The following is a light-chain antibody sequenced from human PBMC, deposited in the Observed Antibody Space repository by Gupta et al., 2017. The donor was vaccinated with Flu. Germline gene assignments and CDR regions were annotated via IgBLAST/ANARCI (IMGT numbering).Light chain of an antibody. V-gene: IGKV3-15*01. J-gene: IGKJ4*01. CDR2: GAS. CDR1: QSVSSN. Sequence: EIVMTQSPATLSVSPGERATLSCRASQSVSSNLAWYQQKPGQAPWLLIDGASTRATGTPARFSGSGSGTEFTLTISSLQSEDFAVYYCQQYNNWPPLTFGGGTKVEIK. CDR3: QQYNNWPPLT.